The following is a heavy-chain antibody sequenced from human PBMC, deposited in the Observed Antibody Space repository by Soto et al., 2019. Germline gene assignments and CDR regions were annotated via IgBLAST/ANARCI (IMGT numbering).Heavy chain of an antibody. J-gene: IGHJ6*02. CDR3: ARDPYIYYGMDV. V-gene: IGHV4-59*12. D-gene: IGHD2-15*01. Sequence: SETLSLTCSVSGGSISRYYWSWIRQPPGKGLEWIGYIYYSGSTNYNPSLKSRVTISVDTSKNQFSLQLNSVTPEDTAVYYCARDPYIYYGMDVWGQGTTVTVSS. CDR1: GGSISRYY. CDR2: IYYSGST.